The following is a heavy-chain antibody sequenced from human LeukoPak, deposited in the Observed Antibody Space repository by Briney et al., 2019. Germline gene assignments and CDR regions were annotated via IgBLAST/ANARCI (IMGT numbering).Heavy chain of an antibody. J-gene: IGHJ4*02. D-gene: IGHD5-18*01. CDR3: ARGEMDTAMVTLGFDY. CDR1: GGSISSGGYS. CDR2: IYHSGST. Sequence: PSETLSLTCAVSGGSISSGGYSWSWIRQPPGKGLEWIGYIYHSGSTYYNPSLKSRVTISVDRSKNQFSLKLSSVTAADTAVCYCARGEMDTAMVTLGFDYWGQGTLVTVSS. V-gene: IGHV4-30-2*01.